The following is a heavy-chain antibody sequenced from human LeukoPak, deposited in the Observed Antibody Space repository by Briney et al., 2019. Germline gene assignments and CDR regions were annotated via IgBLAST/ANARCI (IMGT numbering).Heavy chain of an antibody. Sequence: SGTLSLTCTVSGGSVSSGSYYWSWIRQPPGKGLEWIGYIYYSGSTNYNPSLKSRVTISVDTSKNQFSLKLSSVTAADTAVYYCARDTGATLNWFDPWGQGTLVTVSS. J-gene: IGHJ5*02. CDR2: IYYSGST. V-gene: IGHV4-61*01. CDR1: GGSVSSGSYY. D-gene: IGHD1-26*01. CDR3: ARDTGATLNWFDP.